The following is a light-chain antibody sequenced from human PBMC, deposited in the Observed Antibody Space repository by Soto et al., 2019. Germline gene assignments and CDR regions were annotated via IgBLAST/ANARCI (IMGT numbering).Light chain of an antibody. CDR3: TSYTSTSTFV. J-gene: IGLJ2*01. V-gene: IGLV2-14*01. CDR1: SNDIGANNY. Sequence: QSALTQPASVSGSPGQSITISCTGTSNDIGANNYVSWYQHHPGKAPKILIYEAANRPSGVSHRFSGSKSANTASLTISGLQAEDEADYFCTSYTSTSTFVFGGGTKLTVL. CDR2: EAA.